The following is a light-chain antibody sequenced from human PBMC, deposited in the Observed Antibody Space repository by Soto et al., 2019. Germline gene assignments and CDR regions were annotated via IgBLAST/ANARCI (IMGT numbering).Light chain of an antibody. CDR3: QQYGSSPRT. V-gene: IGKV3-20*01. Sequence: ESVLTHSPGTLSLSPGERATLSCRASQSVSNDYLAWYQQKPGQAPRLLIYGASNRATGIPDRFSGSGSGTDFTLTISRLEPEDFAVYYCQQYGSSPRTFGQGTKVDIK. CDR2: GAS. J-gene: IGKJ1*01. CDR1: QSVSNDY.